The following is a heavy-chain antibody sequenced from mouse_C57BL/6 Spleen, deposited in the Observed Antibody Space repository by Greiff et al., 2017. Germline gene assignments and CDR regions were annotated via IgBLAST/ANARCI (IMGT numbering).Heavy chain of an antibody. Sequence: EVQLVESGGGLVKPGGSLKLSCAASGFTFSSYAMSWVRQTPEKRLEWVATISDGGSYTYYPDNVKGRFTISRDNAKNNLYLQMSHLKSEDTAMYYCARRSNYEYFDAWGTGTTVTVSS. CDR3: ARRSNYEYFDA. J-gene: IGHJ1*03. D-gene: IGHD2-5*01. CDR2: ISDGGSYT. V-gene: IGHV5-4*01. CDR1: GFTFSSYA.